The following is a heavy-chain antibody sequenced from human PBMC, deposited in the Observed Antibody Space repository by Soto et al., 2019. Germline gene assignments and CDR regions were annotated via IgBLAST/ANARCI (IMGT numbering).Heavy chain of an antibody. CDR3: ATPMRTIFGVVRYGMDV. CDR1: GYTLTELS. CDR2: FDPEDGET. D-gene: IGHD3-3*01. Sequence: ASVKVSCKVSGYTLTELSMHWVRQAPGKGLEWMGGFDPEDGETIYAQKSQGRVTMTEDTSTDTAYMELSNLRSEDTAVYYCATPMRTIFGVVRYGMDVWGQGTTVTVSS. J-gene: IGHJ6*02. V-gene: IGHV1-24*01.